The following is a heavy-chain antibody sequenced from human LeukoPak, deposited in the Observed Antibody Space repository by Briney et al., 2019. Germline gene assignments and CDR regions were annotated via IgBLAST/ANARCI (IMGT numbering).Heavy chain of an antibody. CDR3: AREGGESSGWYYFDY. V-gene: IGHV3-30-3*01. D-gene: IGHD6-19*01. CDR1: GFTFSSYA. J-gene: IGHJ4*02. Sequence: GGSLRLSCAASGFTFSSYAMHWVRQAPGKGLEWVAVISYDGSNKYYADSVKGRFTISRDNSKNTLYLQMNSLRAEDMAVYYCAREGGESSGWYYFDYWGQGTLVTVSS. CDR2: ISYDGSNK.